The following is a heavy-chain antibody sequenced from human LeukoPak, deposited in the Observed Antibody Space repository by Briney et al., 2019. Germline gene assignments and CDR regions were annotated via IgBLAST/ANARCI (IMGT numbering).Heavy chain of an antibody. CDR2: IKSKTDGGTT. Sequence: GGSLRLSCAASGLTFSNALMSWVRQAPGKGLEWVGRIKSKTDGGTTDYAAPVKGRFTISRDDSKNTLYLQMNSLKTEGTAVYYCTTDPVGATLDYWGQGTLVTVSS. D-gene: IGHD1-26*01. V-gene: IGHV3-15*01. CDR3: TTDPVGATLDY. CDR1: GLTFSNAL. J-gene: IGHJ4*02.